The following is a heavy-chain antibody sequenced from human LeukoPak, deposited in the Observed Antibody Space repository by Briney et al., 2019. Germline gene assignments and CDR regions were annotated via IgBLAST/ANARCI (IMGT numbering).Heavy chain of an antibody. CDR3: ARVRGDYYYYGMDV. V-gene: IGHV4-59*08. CDR1: GDSISGSY. J-gene: IGHJ6*02. CDR2: IYYSGST. Sequence: SETLSLTCTVSGDSISGSYWTWVRQPPGKGLEWIGYIYYSGSTYYNPSLKSRVTISVDTSKNQFSLKLSSVTAADTAVYYCARVRGDYYYYGMDVWGQGTTVTVSS.